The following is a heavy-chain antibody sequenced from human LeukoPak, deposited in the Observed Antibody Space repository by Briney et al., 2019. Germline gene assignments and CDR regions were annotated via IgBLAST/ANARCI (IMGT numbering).Heavy chain of an antibody. CDR3: ARESGYGMDV. CDR2: INHSGST. CDR1: GGSFSGYY. V-gene: IGHV4-34*01. Sequence: SETLSLTCAAYGGSFSGYYWSWIRQPPGKGLEWIGEINHSGSTNYNPSLKSRVTISVDTSKNQFSLKLSSVTAADTAVYYCARESGYGMDVWGQGTTVTVSS. D-gene: IGHD3-3*01. J-gene: IGHJ6*02.